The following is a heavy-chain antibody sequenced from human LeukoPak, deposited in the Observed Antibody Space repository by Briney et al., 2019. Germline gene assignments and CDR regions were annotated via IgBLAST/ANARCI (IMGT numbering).Heavy chain of an antibody. Sequence: SVTVSCKASGGTFSSYAISWVRQAPGQGLEWMGGIIPIFGTANYAQKFQSRVTITADKSTSTAYMELSSLRSEDTAVYYCARGGVYGWDTWYWFDPWGQGTLVTVSS. CDR1: GGTFSSYA. D-gene: IGHD3-10*01. CDR3: ARGGVYGWDTWYWFDP. V-gene: IGHV1-69*06. J-gene: IGHJ5*02. CDR2: IIPIFGTA.